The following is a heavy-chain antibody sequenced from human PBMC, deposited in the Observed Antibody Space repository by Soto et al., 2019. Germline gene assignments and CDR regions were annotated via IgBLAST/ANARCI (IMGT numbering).Heavy chain of an antibody. J-gene: IGHJ2*01. CDR3: VFFQAKDGIRYTVPVSAFLLNRSSDL. V-gene: IGHV3-7*01. D-gene: IGHD3-9*01. CDR2: IKQDGNEK. Sequence: GKGLEWVANIKQDGNEKHYVDSVKGRFTISRDNAKNSLYLQMNSLRAEDTAVYYFVFFQAKDGIRYTVPVSAFLLNRSSDL.